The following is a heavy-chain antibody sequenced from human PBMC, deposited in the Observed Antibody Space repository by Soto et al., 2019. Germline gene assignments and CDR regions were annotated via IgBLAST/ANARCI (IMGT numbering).Heavy chain of an antibody. CDR1: GFTFSSYR. D-gene: IGHD1-26*01. CDR2: ISSNSSTI. CDR3: AREPSWEKRAFDI. Sequence: GGSLRLSCAASGFTFSSYRVSWVRQAPGRGLEWVAYISSNSSTIFYADSVKGRFTVSRDISKNTLFLQMNSLRAEDTAVYYCAREPSWEKRAFDIWGQGTMVTVSS. V-gene: IGHV3-48*01. J-gene: IGHJ3*02.